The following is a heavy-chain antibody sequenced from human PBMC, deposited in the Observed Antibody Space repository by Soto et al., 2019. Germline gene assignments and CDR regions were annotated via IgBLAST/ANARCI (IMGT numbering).Heavy chain of an antibody. CDR1: GGSISSGGYY. CDR3: ARSSYDSRGYYYGWFDP. CDR2: IYYSGST. Sequence: QVQLQESGPGLVKPSQTLSLTCTVSGGSISSGGYYWSWIRQHPGKGLEWIGYIYYSGSTYYNPSLKSRVTISVDTSKHPFSLKLSSVTAADTAVYYCARSSYDSRGYYYGWFDPWGQGTLVTVSS. D-gene: IGHD3-22*01. J-gene: IGHJ5*02. V-gene: IGHV4-31*03.